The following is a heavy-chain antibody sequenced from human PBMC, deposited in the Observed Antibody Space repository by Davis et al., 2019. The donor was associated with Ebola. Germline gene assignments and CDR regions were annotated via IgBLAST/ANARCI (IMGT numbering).Heavy chain of an antibody. CDR2: IIPILGIA. J-gene: IGHJ6*02. D-gene: IGHD4-17*01. CDR1: GYTFTSYA. CDR3: ARVVTVTTGKVYYYYGMDV. V-gene: IGHV1-69*04. Sequence: SVKVSCKASGYTFTSYAISWVRQAPGQGLEWMGRIIPILGIANYAQKFQGRVTITADKSTSTAYMALSSLRSEDTAVYYCARVVTVTTGKVYYYYGMDVWGQGTTVTVSS.